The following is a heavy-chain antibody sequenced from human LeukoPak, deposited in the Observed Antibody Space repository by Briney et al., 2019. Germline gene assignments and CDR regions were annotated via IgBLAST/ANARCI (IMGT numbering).Heavy chain of an antibody. CDR2: LSSSGSYI. V-gene: IGHV3-21*01. CDR1: GFTFTTYS. CDR3: ARGDYFDY. Sequence: KPGGSLRLSCAASGFTFTTYSMNWVRQAPGKGLQWVSSLSSSGSYIYYADSLKGRFTISRDKAKNSLYLQMNSLRAEDTAVYYCARGDYFDYWGQGTLVTVSS. J-gene: IGHJ4*02.